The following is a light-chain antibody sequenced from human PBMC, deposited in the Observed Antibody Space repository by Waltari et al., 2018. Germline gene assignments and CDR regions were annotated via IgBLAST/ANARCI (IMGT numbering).Light chain of an antibody. CDR2: AAS. J-gene: IGKJ4*01. CDR1: QSISSY. V-gene: IGKV1-39*01. Sequence: DIQMTQSPSSLSASVGDSVTITCRASQSISSYLNWYQQKPGKAPKLLIYAASSLQSGVPSRVSGSGSGTDFTLTSSSLQPEDFATYYCQQSYSTPLTFGGGTKVEIK. CDR3: QQSYSTPLT.